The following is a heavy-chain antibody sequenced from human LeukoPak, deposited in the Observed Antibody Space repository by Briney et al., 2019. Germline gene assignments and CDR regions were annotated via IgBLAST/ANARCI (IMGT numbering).Heavy chain of an antibody. D-gene: IGHD1-14*01. V-gene: IGHV1-2*02. Sequence: ASVKVSCKASGYTFTGYYMHWVRQAPGQGLEWMGWINPNSGGTNYAQKFQGRVTMTRDTSISTAYMELSRLRSDDTAVYYCARLTDETSYYYYMDVWGKGTTVTVSS. CDR2: INPNSGGT. J-gene: IGHJ6*03. CDR3: ARLTDETSYYYYMDV. CDR1: GYTFTGYY.